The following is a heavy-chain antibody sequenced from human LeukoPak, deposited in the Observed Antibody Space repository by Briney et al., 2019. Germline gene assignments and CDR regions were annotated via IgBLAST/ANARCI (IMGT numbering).Heavy chain of an antibody. D-gene: IGHD5-12*01. CDR2: ITSSGDDI. CDR3: ASDIVATSGDF. J-gene: IGHJ4*02. V-gene: IGHV3-11*01. Sequence: GGSLRLSCAASGFTFSDYYMSWIRQAPGKGLEWVAYITSSGDDIFYADSVKGRFTISRDNAKNALFLRMSSLRVEDTATYYCASDIVATSGDFWGQGTLVSVSS. CDR1: GFTFSDYY.